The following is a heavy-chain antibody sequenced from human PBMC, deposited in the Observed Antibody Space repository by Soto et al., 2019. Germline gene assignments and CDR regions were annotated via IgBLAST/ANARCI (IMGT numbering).Heavy chain of an antibody. CDR1: GGTFSSYA. CDR2: IIPIFGTA. Sequence: GASVKVSCKASGGTFSSYAISWVRQAPGQGLEWMGGIIPIFGTANYAQKFQGRVTITADTSASTAYMELSSLRSEDTAVYYCARGGYFDSSNYLAYWGLGTLVTVSS. J-gene: IGHJ4*02. D-gene: IGHD3-22*01. CDR3: ARGGYFDSSNYLAY. V-gene: IGHV1-69*06.